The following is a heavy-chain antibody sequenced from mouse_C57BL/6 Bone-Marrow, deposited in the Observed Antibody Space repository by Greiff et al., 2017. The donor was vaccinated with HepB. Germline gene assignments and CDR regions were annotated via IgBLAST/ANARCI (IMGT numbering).Heavy chain of an antibody. CDR2: IYPGSGST. CDR3: SRSPYCSNLSGFAY. D-gene: IGHD2-5*01. J-gene: IGHJ3*01. V-gene: IGHV1-55*01. CDR1: GYTFTSYW. Sequence: VQLQQPGAELVKPGASVKMSCKASGYTFTSYWITWVKQRPGQGLEWIGDIYPGSGSTNYNEKFKSKATLTVDTSSSTAYMQLSSLTTEDSAVYYYSRSPYCSNLSGFAYWGQGTLVTVSA.